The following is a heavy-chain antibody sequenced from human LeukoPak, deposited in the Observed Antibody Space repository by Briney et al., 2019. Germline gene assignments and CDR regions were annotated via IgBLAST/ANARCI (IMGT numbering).Heavy chain of an antibody. V-gene: IGHV3-23*01. D-gene: IGHD6-19*01. CDR2: FSGSGSST. CDR3: AKVRGSSGWEYYFDC. J-gene: IGHJ4*02. Sequence: GGSLRLSCEGSGFTFSSYAMSWVRQAPGKGLEWVSGFSGSGSSTYYADSVKGWFTISRDNSKNTLYLEMNSLRAEDTAVYYCAKVRGSSGWEYYFDCWGQGTLVTVSS. CDR1: GFTFSSYA.